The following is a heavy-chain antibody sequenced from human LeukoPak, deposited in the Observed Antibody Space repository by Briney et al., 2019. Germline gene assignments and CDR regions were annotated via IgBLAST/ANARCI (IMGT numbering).Heavy chain of an antibody. J-gene: IGHJ4*02. D-gene: IGHD4/OR15-4a*01. Sequence: GRSLRLSCAASGFTFSSYAMHWVRQAPGKGLEWVSGISGGGSGTYYADSVKGRFTISRDNPKNTLYLHLNSLGADDTAVYYCALGYSANWFRFDYWGQGALVTVSS. V-gene: IGHV3-23*01. CDR1: GFTFSSYA. CDR3: ALGYSANWFRFDY. CDR2: ISGGGSGT.